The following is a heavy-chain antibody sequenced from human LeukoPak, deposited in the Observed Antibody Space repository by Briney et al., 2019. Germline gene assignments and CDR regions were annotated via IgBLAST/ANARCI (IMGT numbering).Heavy chain of an antibody. D-gene: IGHD4-17*01. CDR3: ARDGVPYGRDY. Sequence: GGSLRLSCAPSGFTFTSYWMIWVRQAPGKGRGWVANIKQDGSEKYYVDSVKGRFTISRDNAKNSLYLQMNSLRAEDTAVYYCARDGVPYGRDYWGQGTLVTGAS. V-gene: IGHV3-7*01. CDR2: IKQDGSEK. CDR1: GFTFTSYW. J-gene: IGHJ4*02.